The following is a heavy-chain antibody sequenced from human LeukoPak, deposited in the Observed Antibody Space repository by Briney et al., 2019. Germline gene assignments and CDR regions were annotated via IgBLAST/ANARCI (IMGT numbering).Heavy chain of an antibody. Sequence: PSETLSLTCTVSGGSISSYYWSWIRQPPGKGLEWIGYIYYSGSTNYSPSLKSRVTTSVDTSKNQFSLKLSSVTAADTAVYYCARANYDSSGYYTLIDAFDIWGQGTMVTVSS. CDR2: IYYSGST. D-gene: IGHD3-22*01. J-gene: IGHJ3*02. CDR1: GGSISSYY. V-gene: IGHV4-59*01. CDR3: ARANYDSSGYYTLIDAFDI.